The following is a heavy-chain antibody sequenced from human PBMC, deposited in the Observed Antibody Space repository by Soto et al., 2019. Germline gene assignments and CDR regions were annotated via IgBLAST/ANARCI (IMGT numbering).Heavy chain of an antibody. CDR1: GFTLTSSA. D-gene: IGHD1-1*01. J-gene: IGHJ4*02. CDR3: ARHGPLSNNWNQLDY. V-gene: IGHV1-18*01. CDR2: ISAYNGNT. Sequence: ASVKVSCQASGFTLTSSAMQWVRQARGQGLEWMGWISAYNGNTNYAQKLQGRVTMTTDTSKNQFSLKLSSVTAADTAVYYCARHGPLSNNWNQLDYWGQGTLVTVSS.